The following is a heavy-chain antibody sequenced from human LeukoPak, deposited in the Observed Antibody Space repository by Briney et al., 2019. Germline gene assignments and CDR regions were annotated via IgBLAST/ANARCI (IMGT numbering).Heavy chain of an antibody. V-gene: IGHV3-7*01. CDR3: ARGRNSYYYSFDY. J-gene: IGHJ4*02. CDR1: GFSFSESW. Sequence: GGSLRLSCAASGFSFSESWMSWVRQAPGKGLEWLANIKHDGHDTYYVDSVRGRFSISRDNGKNSVYLQMNSLRGEDTAVYYCARGRNSYYYSFDYWGQGTLVTVSS. CDR2: IKHDGHDT. D-gene: IGHD3-22*01.